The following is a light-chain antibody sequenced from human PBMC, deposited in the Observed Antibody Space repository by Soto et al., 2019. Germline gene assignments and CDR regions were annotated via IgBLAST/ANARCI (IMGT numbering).Light chain of an antibody. CDR2: LNSDGSH. CDR1: SGHSIFA. Sequence: QSVLTQSPSASASLGASVKLTCTLSSGHSIFAIAWHQQQPEKGPRFLMKLNSDGSHTKGDGIPDRFSGSSSGAERYLTISSLQSEDEADYYCQTWGSGIIFGGGTKVTVL. CDR3: QTWGSGII. V-gene: IGLV4-69*01. J-gene: IGLJ2*01.